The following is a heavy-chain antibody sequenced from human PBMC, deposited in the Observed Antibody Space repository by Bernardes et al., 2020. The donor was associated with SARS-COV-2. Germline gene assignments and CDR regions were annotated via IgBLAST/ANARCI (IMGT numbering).Heavy chain of an antibody. CDR2: IFYTGST. D-gene: IGHD3-3*01. CDR3: ARDHAISGVIRVFDP. V-gene: IGHV4-30-4*01. Sequence: SETLSLTCIVSGGAISSGDYYWSWIRQTPGEGLELIGYIFYTGSTFYNPSLKSRVSMSVDASKNQFSLMLSSVTAADTAVYFCARDHAISGVIRVFDPWGQGILVTVSS. CDR1: GGAISSGDYY. J-gene: IGHJ5*02.